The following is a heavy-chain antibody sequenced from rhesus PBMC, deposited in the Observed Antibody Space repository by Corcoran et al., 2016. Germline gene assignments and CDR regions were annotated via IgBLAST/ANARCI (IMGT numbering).Heavy chain of an antibody. CDR2: IYSNSEST. Sequence: QVQLQESGPGVVKPSETLSLTCAVSGGSISGYYYWSWIRQPPGQGLEWIGSIYSNSESTNYNPTLKSRGTISKDTSKNQVSLKLSSVTATDTVVYYCARKEYCPGSGCLTFDYWGQGVLVTVSA. V-gene: IGHV4S12*01. D-gene: IGHD2-21*01. J-gene: IGHJ4*01. CDR3: ARKEYCPGSGCLTFDY. CDR1: GGSISGYYY.